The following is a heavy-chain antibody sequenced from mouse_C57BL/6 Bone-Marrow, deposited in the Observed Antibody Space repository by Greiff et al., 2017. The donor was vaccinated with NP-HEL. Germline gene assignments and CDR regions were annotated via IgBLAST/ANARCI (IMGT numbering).Heavy chain of an antibody. CDR1: GFNIKDDY. CDR3: TVTYYGSRDWYFEV. D-gene: IGHD1-1*01. J-gene: IGHJ1*03. CDR2: IDPENGDT. Sequence: EVQLQQSGAELVRPGASVKLSCTASGFNIKDDYMHWVKQRPEQGLEWIGWIDPENGDTEYASKFQGKATITADTSSNTAYLQLSSLTSEDTAVYYCTVTYYGSRDWYFEVWGTGTTVTVSS. V-gene: IGHV14-4*01.